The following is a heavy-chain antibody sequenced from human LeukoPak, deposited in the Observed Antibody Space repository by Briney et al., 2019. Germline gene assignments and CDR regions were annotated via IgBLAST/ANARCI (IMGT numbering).Heavy chain of an antibody. J-gene: IGHJ4*02. V-gene: IGHV3-30*04. CDR2: ILYDGSSK. D-gene: IGHD6-13*01. CDR1: GFTFSSNA. Sequence: GGSLRLSCAASGFTFSSNAMHWVRQAPGKGLEWVAVILYDGSSKYYADSVKGRFTISRDNSKNTLYLQMNSLRAEDTAVYYCARGGSSSWILDYWGQGTLVTVSS. CDR3: ARGGSSSWILDY.